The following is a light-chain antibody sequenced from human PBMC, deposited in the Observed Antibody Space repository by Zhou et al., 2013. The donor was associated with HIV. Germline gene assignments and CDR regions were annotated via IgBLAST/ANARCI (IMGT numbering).Light chain of an antibody. Sequence: IQMTQSPSIVSAFPGDRVTITCRANETVGRSLAWYQQKLGKAPTLLIYKTSTLETGVPSRFSGSGSGIDFTLTITGLQPDDLATYFCQQYDDLPLTFGGGTKVEVK. CDR3: QQYDDLPLT. CDR1: ETVGRS. J-gene: IGKJ4*01. CDR2: KTS. V-gene: IGKV1-5*03.